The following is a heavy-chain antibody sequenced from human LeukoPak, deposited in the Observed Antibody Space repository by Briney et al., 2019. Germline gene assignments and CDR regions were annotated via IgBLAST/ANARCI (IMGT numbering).Heavy chain of an antibody. CDR1: GFTFSSYA. J-gene: IGHJ5*02. Sequence: GGSLRLSCAASGFTFSSYAMSWVRQAPGKGLEWVSGISGSGGSTYYADSVKGRFTISRDNSKNTLYLQMISLRAEDTAVYYCAKVRRIQLWLSWGQGTLVTVSS. CDR2: ISGSGGST. CDR3: AKVRRIQLWLS. D-gene: IGHD5-18*01. V-gene: IGHV3-23*01.